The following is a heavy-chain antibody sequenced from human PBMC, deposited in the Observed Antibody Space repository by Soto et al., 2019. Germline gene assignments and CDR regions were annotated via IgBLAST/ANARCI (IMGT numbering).Heavy chain of an antibody. J-gene: IGHJ4*02. V-gene: IGHV5-10-1*01. CDR3: ARQIYDSDTGPNFQYYFDS. CDR1: GSSFAGYW. D-gene: IGHD3-22*01. CDR2: IDPSDSQT. Sequence: GESLKISCKGSGSSFAGYWITWVRQNPGKDLEWMGRIDPSDSQTYYSPSFRGHVTISATKSITTVFLQWRSLRASDTAMYYCARQIYDSDTGPNFQYYFDSWGQGTPVTVSS.